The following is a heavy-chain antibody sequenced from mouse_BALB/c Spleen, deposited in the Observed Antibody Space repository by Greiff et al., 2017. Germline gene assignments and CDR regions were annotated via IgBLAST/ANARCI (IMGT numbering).Heavy chain of an antibody. CDR3: ASSYYGNSAWFAY. CDR1: GFTFSSYG. CDR2: ISSGGSYT. Sequence: EVKLMESGGDLVKPGGSLKLSCAASGFTFSSYGMSWVRQTPDKRLEWVATISSGGSYTYYPDSVKGRFTISRDNAKNTLYLQMSSLKSEDTAMYYCASSYYGNSAWFAYWGQGTLVTVSA. J-gene: IGHJ3*01. D-gene: IGHD2-10*01. V-gene: IGHV5-6*01.